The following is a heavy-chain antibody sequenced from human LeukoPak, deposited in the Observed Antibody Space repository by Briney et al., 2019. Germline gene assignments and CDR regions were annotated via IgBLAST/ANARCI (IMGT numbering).Heavy chain of an antibody. CDR3: ARERDAEYYYDSSGYPNYFDY. Sequence: SETLSLTCTVSGGSISSYYWSWIRQPAGKGLEWIGRFYISGSTNYNPSLKSRVTISVDKSKNQFSLKLSSVTAADTAVYYCARERDAEYYYDSSGYPNYFDYWGQGTLVTVSS. V-gene: IGHV4-4*07. CDR2: FYISGST. D-gene: IGHD3-22*01. CDR1: GGSISSYY. J-gene: IGHJ4*02.